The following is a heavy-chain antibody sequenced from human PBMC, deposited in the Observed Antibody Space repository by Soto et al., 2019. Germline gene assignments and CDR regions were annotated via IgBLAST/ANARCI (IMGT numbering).Heavy chain of an antibody. CDR1: GFSFSSYE. CDR3: ASLSGSYGFDP. J-gene: IGHJ5*02. D-gene: IGHD1-26*01. CDR2: ISSSGSDT. Sequence: EAQLVESGGDLVQPGGSLRLSCAGSGFSFSSYERNWVRQAPGKGLEWVSYISSSGSDTYYADSVKARFTISRDNAQNSLYLQMTRLRAEDTAIYYCASLSGSYGFDPWGQGTLVTVSS. V-gene: IGHV3-48*03.